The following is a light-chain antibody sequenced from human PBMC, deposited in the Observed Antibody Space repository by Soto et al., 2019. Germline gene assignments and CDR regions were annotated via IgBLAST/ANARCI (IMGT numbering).Light chain of an antibody. Sequence: DIQMTQSPSSVSASVGDRVTITCRASQDISNWLAWYQQKPGGAPKLLIYAASTLEDGVPSRFRGSGSGTDFTLTISTLQPDDFATYYCQQADSFHLAFGGGTRVDIK. CDR1: QDISNW. V-gene: IGKV1-12*01. CDR2: AAS. J-gene: IGKJ4*01. CDR3: QQADSFHLA.